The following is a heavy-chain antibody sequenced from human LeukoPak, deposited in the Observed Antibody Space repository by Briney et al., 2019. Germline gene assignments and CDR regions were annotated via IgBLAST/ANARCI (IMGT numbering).Heavy chain of an antibody. V-gene: IGHV3-23*01. J-gene: IGHJ4*02. D-gene: IGHD6-19*01. Sequence: PGGSLRLSCAASGFTFSDYYMSWVRQAPGKGLEWVSAISGSGGSTYYADSVKGRFTISRDNSKNTLYLQMNSLRAEDTAVYYCAKDNAYSSGWLYYFDYWGQGTLVTVSS. CDR1: GFTFSDYY. CDR2: ISGSGGST. CDR3: AKDNAYSSGWLYYFDY.